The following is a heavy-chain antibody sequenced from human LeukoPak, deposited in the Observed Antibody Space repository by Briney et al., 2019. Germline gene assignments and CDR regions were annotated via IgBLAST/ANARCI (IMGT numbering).Heavy chain of an antibody. Sequence: GGSLRLSCAASGFTFSSYAMSWVRQAPGKGLEWVSALTASGETTYYADSVKGRFTISRDNSKNTLFLQMNSLRAEDTAVYYCAKGQVLRFLEWSLDYWGQGTLVTVSS. CDR1: GFTFSSYA. V-gene: IGHV3-23*01. CDR2: LTASGETT. CDR3: AKGQVLRFLEWSLDY. D-gene: IGHD3-3*01. J-gene: IGHJ4*02.